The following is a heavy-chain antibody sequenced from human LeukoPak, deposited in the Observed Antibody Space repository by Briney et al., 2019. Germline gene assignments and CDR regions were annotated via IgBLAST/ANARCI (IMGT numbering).Heavy chain of an antibody. CDR3: ARESGYHTTAFDY. V-gene: IGHV3-21*01. CDR2: ISGNSNYI. Sequence: PGGSLRLSCAASGFTFSSYTMTWVRQAPGKGLEWVSSISGNSNYILYARSLKGRFTISRDNAKNSLYLQMNSLRAEDTAVYYCARESGYHTTAFDYWGQGTLVTVSS. D-gene: IGHD3-22*01. J-gene: IGHJ4*02. CDR1: GFTFSSYT.